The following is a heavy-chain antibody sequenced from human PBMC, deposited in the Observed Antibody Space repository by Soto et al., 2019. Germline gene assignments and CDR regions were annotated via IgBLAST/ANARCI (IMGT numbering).Heavy chain of an antibody. Sequence: GGSLRLSCVVSGLTFSDYGFHWVRQAPGKGLDWVVATSYDGSFVYYADSVRGRFTISRDNSRNTLDLQMNTLRHEDTAVYYCAKERGRNRNFAMDVWGQGTSVTVSS. CDR3: AKERGRNRNFAMDV. V-gene: IGHV3-30*18. CDR2: TSYDGSFV. J-gene: IGHJ6*02. D-gene: IGHD1-1*01. CDR1: GLTFSDYG.